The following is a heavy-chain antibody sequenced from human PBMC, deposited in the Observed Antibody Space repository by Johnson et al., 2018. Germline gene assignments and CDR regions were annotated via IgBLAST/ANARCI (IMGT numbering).Heavy chain of an antibody. CDR1: GYSFTSYW. D-gene: IGHD6-6*01. CDR2: IYPGDADT. CDR3: ARRTYSSSPFDP. J-gene: IGHJ5*02. Sequence: VQLVQSGAEVKKPGESLKISCKGSGYSFTSYWIGWVRPMPGKGLEWTGIIYPGDADTRYSPSFQGQVTISADKSISTAYLQWSSLKAADTAMYYWARRTYSSSPFDPWGQGTLVTVSS. V-gene: IGHV5-51*03.